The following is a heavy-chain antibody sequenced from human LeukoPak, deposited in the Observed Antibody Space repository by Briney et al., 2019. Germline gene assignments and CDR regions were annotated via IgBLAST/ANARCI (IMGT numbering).Heavy chain of an antibody. J-gene: IGHJ4*02. CDR2: INPNSGGT. V-gene: IGHV1-2*02. Sequence: ASVKVSCKASGYTFTGYYMHWVRQAPGQGLEWMRWINPNSGGTNYATKFQGRVTTTTDASISTPYMMLSRRRCADTAVHYCAAYYYDSSGYYSFDYWGQGTLATVSS. D-gene: IGHD3-22*01. CDR3: AAYYYDSSGYYSFDY. CDR1: GYTFTGYY.